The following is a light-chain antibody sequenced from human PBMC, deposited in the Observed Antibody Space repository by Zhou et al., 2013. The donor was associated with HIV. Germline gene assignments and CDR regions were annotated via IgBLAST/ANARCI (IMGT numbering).Light chain of an antibody. Sequence: EIVLTQSPVTLSLSPGERATLSCRASQSVYRYLAWYQQKSGQAPRLLIYGASSRAAGIPDRFSGRGSGTEFTVTISRLEPEDFAVYYCQWYGLSPQSFGQGTKVEVK. CDR1: QSVYRY. J-gene: IGKJ1*01. CDR3: QWYGLSPQS. V-gene: IGKV3-20*01. CDR2: GAS.